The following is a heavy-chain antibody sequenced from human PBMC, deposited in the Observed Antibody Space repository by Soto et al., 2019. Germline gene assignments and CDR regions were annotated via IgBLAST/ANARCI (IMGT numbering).Heavy chain of an antibody. D-gene: IGHD3-3*01. CDR2: IYWDDDK. J-gene: IGHJ4*02. CDR1: GFSLTTSGVC. V-gene: IGHV2-5*02. Sequence: QITLNESGPTQVKPRQTLTLTCTFSGFSLTTSGVCVGWIRQSPGKAPKWLALIYWDDDKRYSPSLKSRLTITKDTSKNQVVLTMADLDPADTSTYYCAHRVLRTVFGLVTTTAIYFDFWGQGTPVAVSS. CDR3: AHRVLRTVFGLVTTTAIYFDF.